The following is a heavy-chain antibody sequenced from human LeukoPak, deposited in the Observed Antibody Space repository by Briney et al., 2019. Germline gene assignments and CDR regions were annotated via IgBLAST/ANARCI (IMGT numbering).Heavy chain of an antibody. V-gene: IGHV4-31*03. CDR3: ARDLLVRGPNYYGMDV. D-gene: IGHD3-10*01. CDR1: GGSISSGGYY. CDR2: IYYSGST. J-gene: IGHJ6*02. Sequence: SETLSLTCTVSGGSISSGGYYWSWIRQHPGKGLEWIGYIYYSGSTYYNPSLKSRVTISVETSTNQSSLKLSSVTAADTAAYYCARDLLVRGPNYYGMDVWGQGTTVTVSS.